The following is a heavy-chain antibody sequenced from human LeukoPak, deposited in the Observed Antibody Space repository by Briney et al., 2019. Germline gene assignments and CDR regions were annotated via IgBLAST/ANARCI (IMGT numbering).Heavy chain of an antibody. CDR3: TGELFDY. V-gene: IGHV3-73*01. CDR2: IRSKANSYAT. D-gene: IGHD1-26*01. CDR1: GFTFSGSV. J-gene: IGHJ4*02. Sequence: PGGSLRLSCAASGFTFSGSVTHWVRQASGKGLEWVGRIRSKANSYATAYAASVKGRFTISGDDSKNTAYLQMNSLKTEDTAVYYCTGELFDYWGQGTLVTVSS.